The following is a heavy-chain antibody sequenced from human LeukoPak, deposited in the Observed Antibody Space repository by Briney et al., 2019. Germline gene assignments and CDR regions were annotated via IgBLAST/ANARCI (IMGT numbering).Heavy chain of an antibody. Sequence: ASVKVSCKASGYTFASYGISWVRQAPGQGLEWMGWISAYNGDTNYAQKLHGRVTMTTDTSTSTAYMELRSLRSDGTAVYYCARGPIIDIVVIPAAADYYHMDVWGKGTTVTVSS. CDR2: ISAYNGDT. J-gene: IGHJ6*03. D-gene: IGHD2-2*01. CDR1: GYTFASYG. CDR3: ARGPIIDIVVIPAAADYYHMDV. V-gene: IGHV1-18*01.